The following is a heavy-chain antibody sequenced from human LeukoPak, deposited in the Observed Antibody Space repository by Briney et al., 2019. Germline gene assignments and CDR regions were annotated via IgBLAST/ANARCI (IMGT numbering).Heavy chain of an antibody. D-gene: IGHD2-21*02. V-gene: IGHV3-23*01. Sequence: AGGSLRLSCAASGFTFSSYAMSWVRQAPGKGLEWVSAISGSGGSTYYADSVKGRFTISRDNSKNTLYLQMNSLRAEDTAVYYCAKDLHIVAVTATDDAFDIWGQGTMVTVSS. CDR3: AKDLHIVAVTATDDAFDI. CDR2: ISGSGGST. J-gene: IGHJ3*02. CDR1: GFTFSSYA.